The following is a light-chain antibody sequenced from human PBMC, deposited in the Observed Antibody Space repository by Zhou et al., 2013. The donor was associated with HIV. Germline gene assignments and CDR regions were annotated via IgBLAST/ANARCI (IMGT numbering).Light chain of an antibody. CDR3: MQALQTPLT. J-gene: IGKJ4*01. Sequence: DIVVTQSPLSLPVTPGEPASISCRSSQSLLHSNGQNYLDWYLQKPGQSPQLLIYLGSDRASGVPDRFSGSGSGTDFTLKISRVEAEDVGVYYCMQALQTPLTFGGGTKVEFK. CDR1: QSLLHSNGQNY. V-gene: IGKV2-28*01. CDR2: LGS.